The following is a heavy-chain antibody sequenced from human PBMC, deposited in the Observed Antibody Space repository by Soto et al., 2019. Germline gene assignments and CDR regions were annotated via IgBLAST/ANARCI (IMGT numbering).Heavy chain of an antibody. CDR3: TTDSGMSPYSFDY. CDR1: GFTFSKAW. CDR2: IMSKTDGGTT. D-gene: IGHD1-26*01. V-gene: IGHV3-15*01. J-gene: IGHJ4*02. Sequence: CATSGFTFSKAWVGWVRQAPGKGLEWVGRIMSKTDGGTTDYAAPVKGRFTISRDDSKSTLYLQMNSLKTEDTAFYYCTTDSGMSPYSFDYWGQGTLVTVSS.